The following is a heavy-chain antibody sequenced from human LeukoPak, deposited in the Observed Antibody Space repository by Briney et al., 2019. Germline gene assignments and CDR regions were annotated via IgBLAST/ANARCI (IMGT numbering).Heavy chain of an antibody. Sequence: GGSLRLSCAASGFTFSRYWMSWVRQAPGKGLEWVANIKQDGSERYYEDSVKGRFTISRDNAKNSLYLQMNSLRDEDTAVYYCASENYDILTGYYTHFDYWGQGTLVTVSS. CDR1: GFTFSRYW. V-gene: IGHV3-7*01. CDR2: IKQDGSER. D-gene: IGHD3-9*01. CDR3: ASENYDILTGYYTHFDY. J-gene: IGHJ4*02.